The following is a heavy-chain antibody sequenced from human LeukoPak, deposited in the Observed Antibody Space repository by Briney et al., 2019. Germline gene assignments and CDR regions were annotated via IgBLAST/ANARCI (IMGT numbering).Heavy chain of an antibody. CDR2: ISTSSSYI. Sequence: PGGSLRLSCAASGFTFSSYSMNWVRQAPGKGLEWVSSISTSSSYINYADSVKGRFTISRDNAKNSLYLQMNSLRAEDTAVYYCAGEMATTSLDAFDYWGQGTLVTVSS. CDR3: AGEMATTSLDAFDY. D-gene: IGHD5-24*01. CDR1: GFTFSSYS. V-gene: IGHV3-21*01. J-gene: IGHJ4*02.